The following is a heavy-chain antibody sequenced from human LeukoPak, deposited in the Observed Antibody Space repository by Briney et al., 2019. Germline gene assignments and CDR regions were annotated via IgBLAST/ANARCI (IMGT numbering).Heavy chain of an antibody. CDR3: AKQTPSTCAFDI. J-gene: IGHJ3*02. CDR1: GFTFDDYA. V-gene: IGHV3-9*01. CDR2: ISWNSGSI. Sequence: PGGSLRLSCAASGFTFDDYAMHWVRQAPGKGLEWVSGISWNSGSIGYADSVKGRFTISRDNAKNSLYLQMNSLRAEDTALYYCAKQTPSTCAFDIWGQGTMVTVSS.